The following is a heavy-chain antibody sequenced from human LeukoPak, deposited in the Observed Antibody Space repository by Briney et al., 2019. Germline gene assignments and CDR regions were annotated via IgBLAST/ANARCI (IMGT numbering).Heavy chain of an antibody. CDR1: GYSISSGYY. V-gene: IGHV4-38-2*02. CDR2: IYHSGST. D-gene: IGHD2-2*03. CDR3: ARHAGDCSSTSCYGGEIDY. J-gene: IGHJ4*02. Sequence: SETLSLTCTVSGYSISSGYYWGWIRQPPGKGLEWIGSIYHSGSTYYNSSLKSRVTISVDTSKNQFSLKLSSVTAADTAVYYCARHAGDCSSTSCYGGEIDYWGQGTLVTVSS.